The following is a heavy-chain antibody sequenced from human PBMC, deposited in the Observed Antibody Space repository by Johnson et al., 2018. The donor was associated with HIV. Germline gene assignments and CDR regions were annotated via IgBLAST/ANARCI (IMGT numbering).Heavy chain of an antibody. CDR3: ARAVTPFGDWEAFDI. CDR1: GFTFDDYA. J-gene: IGHJ3*02. V-gene: IGHV3-43D*03. Sequence: LLVESGGGLVQPGRSLRLSCAASGFTFDDYAMHWVRQAPGKGLEWVSLISWDGGSTYYADSVKGRFTISRDNSKNSLYLQMNSLRAEDTALYYCARAVTPFGDWEAFDIWGQGTMVTVSS. D-gene: IGHD3-10*01. CDR2: ISWDGGST.